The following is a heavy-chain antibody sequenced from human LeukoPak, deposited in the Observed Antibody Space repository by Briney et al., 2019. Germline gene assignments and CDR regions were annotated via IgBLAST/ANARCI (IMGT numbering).Heavy chain of an antibody. J-gene: IGHJ3*02. D-gene: IGHD3-16*02. CDR3: ARLSEIDAFDI. CDR1: GGSISSYY. CDR2: IYYSGST. V-gene: IGHV4-59*08. Sequence: SETLSLTCTVSGGSISSYYWSWIRQPPGKGLEWIGYIYYSGSTNYNPSLKSRVTISVDTSKNQFSLKLGSVTAADTAVYYCARLSEIDAFDIWGQGTMVTVSS.